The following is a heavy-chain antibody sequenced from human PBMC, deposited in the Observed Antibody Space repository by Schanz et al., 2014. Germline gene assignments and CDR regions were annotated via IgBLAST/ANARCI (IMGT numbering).Heavy chain of an antibody. CDR1: GFTFTTYA. V-gene: IGHV3-23*01. CDR3: SKDKQGSRSDDS. Sequence: EVQLLESGGGLVQPGGSLRLSCVASGFTFTTYAMTWVRQAPGKGLEWVSTLSGSGAGTFYADSVKGRFIVSRDNSKNTLYLEMNRLRVDDTAVYYCSKDKQGSRSDDSWGQGTLVTVSS. J-gene: IGHJ5*01. D-gene: IGHD2-15*01. CDR2: LSGSGAGT.